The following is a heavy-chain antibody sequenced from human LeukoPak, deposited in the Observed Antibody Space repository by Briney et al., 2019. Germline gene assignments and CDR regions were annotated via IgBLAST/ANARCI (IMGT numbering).Heavy chain of an antibody. J-gene: IGHJ4*02. Sequence: GSLRPSCTASGFTFSSYWMHWVRQAPGKGLEWVSVIYSGGRTNYADSVKGRFTISRDNSKNTLYLQMNSLRAEDTAVYYCVGDRYYYDSSGSATSPYWGQGTLVTVSS. CDR1: GFTFSSYW. CDR3: VGDRYYYDSSGSATSPY. D-gene: IGHD3-22*01. V-gene: IGHV3-53*01. CDR2: IYSGGRT.